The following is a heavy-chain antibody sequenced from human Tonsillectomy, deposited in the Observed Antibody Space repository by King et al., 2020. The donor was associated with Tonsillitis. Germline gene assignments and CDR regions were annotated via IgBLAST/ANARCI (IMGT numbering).Heavy chain of an antibody. CDR1: VLIFDIYA. J-gene: IGHJ6*02. CDR3: GKDITPGGLDL. CDR2: INLDTERI. V-gene: IGHV3-9*01. Sequence: VQLVESGGKWVQPGGSLRLSCEAYVLIFDIYALHWVRQAPGKGLEGVSSINLDTERIAFADVVEGRFTLSIDNAKKTVYLEMNNLRPEDTALYYCGKDITPGGLDLWGQGTTVTVSS. D-gene: IGHD3-16*01.